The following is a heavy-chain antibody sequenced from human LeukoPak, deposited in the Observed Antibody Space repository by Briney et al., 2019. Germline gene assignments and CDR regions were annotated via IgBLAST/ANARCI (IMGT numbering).Heavy chain of an antibody. D-gene: IGHD2-2*01. V-gene: IGHV5-51*01. Sequence: GEPLKISCKGSGYTFTTYWIGWVPQVPGKGLEWMWIMYPGYSDTRYSPSFQGQVTISADKSISTAYLQWSSLKASDTAMYYCARGKRQGYCSSTSCLSFDIWGQGTMVTVSS. CDR1: GYTFTTYW. CDR2: MYPGYSDT. CDR3: ARGKRQGYCSSTSCLSFDI. J-gene: IGHJ3*02.